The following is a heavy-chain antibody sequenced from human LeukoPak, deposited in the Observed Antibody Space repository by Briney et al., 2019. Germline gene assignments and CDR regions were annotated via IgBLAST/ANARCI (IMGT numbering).Heavy chain of an antibody. CDR2: INHSGST. CDR1: GGSFSGYY. V-gene: IGHV4-34*01. Sequence: PSETLSLTCAVYGGSFSGYYWSWIRQPPGKGLEWIGEINHSGSTNYNPSLKSRVTISVDTSKNQFSLKLSSVTAADTAVYYCARGLYYYDSSGYYPSIPYYYYYYMDVWGEGTTVTVSS. D-gene: IGHD3-22*01. CDR3: ARGLYYYDSSGYYPSIPYYYYYYMDV. J-gene: IGHJ6*03.